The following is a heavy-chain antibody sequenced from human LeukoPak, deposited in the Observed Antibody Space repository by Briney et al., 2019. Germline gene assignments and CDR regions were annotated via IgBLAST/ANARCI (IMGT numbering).Heavy chain of an antibody. D-gene: IGHD6-19*01. CDR1: GFTFSSNW. CDR3: ARTREQWQVLDY. CDR2: IMQDGSEK. V-gene: IGHV3-7*01. J-gene: IGHJ4*02. Sequence: GGSLRLSCAASGFTFSSNWMTWVRQAPGKGLEWVATIMQDGSEKYYVDSVKGRFTISRDNAKNSLNLQMDSLRAEDTAVYYCARTREQWQVLDYWGQGTLVTVSS.